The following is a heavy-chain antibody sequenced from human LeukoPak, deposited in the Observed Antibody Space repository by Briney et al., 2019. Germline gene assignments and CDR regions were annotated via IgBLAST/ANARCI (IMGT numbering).Heavy chain of an antibody. CDR1: GGSFSGYY. Sequence: SETLSLTCAVYGGSFSGYYWSWIRQPPGKGLEWIGYIYYSGSTYYNPSLKSRVTISVDTSKNQFSLKLSSVTAADTAVYYCARMALRGFDYWGQGTLVTVSS. CDR3: ARMALRGFDY. D-gene: IGHD1-7*01. V-gene: IGHV4-30-4*08. J-gene: IGHJ4*02. CDR2: IYYSGST.